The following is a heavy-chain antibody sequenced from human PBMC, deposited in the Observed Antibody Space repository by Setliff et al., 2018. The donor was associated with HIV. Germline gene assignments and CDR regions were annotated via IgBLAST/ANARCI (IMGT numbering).Heavy chain of an antibody. CDR3: ARSPLSIVGATGYYYYMDV. CDR2: VSPYNENT. CDR1: GYTFTMYG. D-gene: IGHD1-26*01. J-gene: IGHJ6*03. V-gene: IGHV1-18*01. Sequence: GASVKVSCKASGYTFTMYGITWVRQAPGQGLEWMGWVSPYNENTNYAQKVQDRVVMTIDTSTNTAYMELRSLRFDDTAVYYCARSPLSIVGATGYYYYMDVWGKGTTVTVSS.